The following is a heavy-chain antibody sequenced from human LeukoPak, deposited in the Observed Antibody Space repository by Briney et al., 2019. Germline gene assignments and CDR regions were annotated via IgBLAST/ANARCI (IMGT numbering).Heavy chain of an antibody. V-gene: IGHV3-30*18. J-gene: IGHJ3*02. CDR1: GFTFSSYG. CDR2: ISYDGSNK. D-gene: IGHD3-16*02. CDR3: AKDMSMAYDYVWGSYRYTGAFDI. Sequence: GGSLRLSCAASGFTFSSYGMHWVRQAPGKGLEWVAVISYDGSNKYYADSVKGRFTISRDNSKNTLYLQMNSLRAEDTAVYYCAKDMSMAYDYVWGSYRYTGAFDIWGQGTMVTVSS.